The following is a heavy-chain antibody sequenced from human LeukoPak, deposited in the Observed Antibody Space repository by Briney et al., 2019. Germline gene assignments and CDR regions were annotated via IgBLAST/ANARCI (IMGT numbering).Heavy chain of an antibody. V-gene: IGHV3-23*01. Sequence: GGSLRLSCAASGFTFSSYAMSWVRQAPGKGPEWVSAISGSGGSTYYADSVKGRFTISRDNSKNTLYLQMNSLRAEDTAVYYCAKVSGYYEYFDYWGQGTLVTVSS. CDR2: ISGSGGST. D-gene: IGHD3-22*01. CDR1: GFTFSSYA. J-gene: IGHJ4*02. CDR3: AKVSGYYEYFDY.